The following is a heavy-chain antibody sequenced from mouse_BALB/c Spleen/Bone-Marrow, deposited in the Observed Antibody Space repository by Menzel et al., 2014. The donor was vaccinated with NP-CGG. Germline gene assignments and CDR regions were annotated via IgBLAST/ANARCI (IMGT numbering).Heavy chain of an antibody. CDR3: TGYGNSHYYAMDY. Sequence: VQLQQSGAELVRPGASVKLSCRASGYTFTSCWINWVKQRPGQGLEWIGNIYPSGSYTNYNQRFKDKATLTVDKSSSTAYMQLSSPTSEDSAVYYCTGYGNSHYYAMDYWGQGTSVTVSS. CDR1: GYTFTSCW. D-gene: IGHD1-1*01. J-gene: IGHJ4*01. V-gene: IGHV1-69*02. CDR2: IYPSGSYT.